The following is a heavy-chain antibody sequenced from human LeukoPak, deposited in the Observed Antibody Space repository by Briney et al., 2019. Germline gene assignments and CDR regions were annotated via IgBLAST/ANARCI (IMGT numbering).Heavy chain of an antibody. CDR1: GGPFSGYF. CDR3: AKQLYSGSYYLDY. V-gene: IGHV3-23*01. J-gene: IGHJ4*02. CDR2: LSGSGGST. D-gene: IGHD1-26*01. Sequence: PSETLSLTCAVSGGPFSGYFWSWIRQSSGKGLEWVSTLSGSGGSTYYADSVKGRFTISRDNSKNTLYLQMNSLRAEDTAVYYCAKQLYSGSYYLDYWGQGTLVTVSS.